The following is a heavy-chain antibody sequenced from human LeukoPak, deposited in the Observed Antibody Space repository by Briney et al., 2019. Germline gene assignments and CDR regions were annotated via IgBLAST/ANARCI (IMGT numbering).Heavy chain of an antibody. CDR3: ATLDSSGYYTVDY. CDR1: GYSFTNSW. D-gene: IGHD3-22*01. CDR2: IYPGDSDT. J-gene: IGHJ4*02. V-gene: IGHV5-51*01. Sequence: GESLKISCKGSGYSFTNSWIGWVRQMPGKGLEWMGIIYPGDSDTRYSPSFQGHVTISADKSISTAYLQWSSLKASDTAMYYCATLDSSGYYTVDYWGQGTLVTVSS.